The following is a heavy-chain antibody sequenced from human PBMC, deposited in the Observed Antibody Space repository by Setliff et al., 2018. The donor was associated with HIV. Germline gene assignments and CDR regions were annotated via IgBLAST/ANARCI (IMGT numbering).Heavy chain of an antibody. J-gene: IGHJ5*02. Sequence: PSETLSLTCAVSGGPLNSRNWWSWVRQPPGKGLEWIGEVFHSGSANSNASLRSRVMISVDTSKNQFSLKLSAVTAADTAVYYCARDHVFGSRTGFDPWGQGTLVTVSS. D-gene: IGHD3-10*01. CDR3: ARDHVFGSRTGFDP. CDR1: GGPLNSRNW. CDR2: VFHSGSA. V-gene: IGHV4-4*02.